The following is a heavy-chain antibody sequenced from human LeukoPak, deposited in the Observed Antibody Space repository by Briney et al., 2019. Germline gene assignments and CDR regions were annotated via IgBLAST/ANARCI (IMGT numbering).Heavy chain of an antibody. D-gene: IGHD3-3*01. CDR2: INHSGST. Sequence: PSETLSLTCAVYGGSFSGYYWSWIRQPPGKGLEWIGEINHSGSTNYNPSLKSRVTISVDTSKNQFSLKLSSVTAADTAVYYCARHNYDFWSGYYSPYYYYGMDAWGQGTTVTVSS. V-gene: IGHV4-34*01. CDR1: GGSFSGYY. J-gene: IGHJ6*02. CDR3: ARHNYDFWSGYYSPYYYYGMDA.